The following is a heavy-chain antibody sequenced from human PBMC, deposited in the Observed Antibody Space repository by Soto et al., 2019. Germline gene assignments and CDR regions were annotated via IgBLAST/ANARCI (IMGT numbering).Heavy chain of an antibody. D-gene: IGHD2-21*02. V-gene: IGHV4-4*02. Sequence: VQLQESGPGLVEPSGTLSLTCAVSGDSFNTTDWWSWVRQPPGKGLEWVGEIHPLMGTHYNAALKTRLSVSVAKSKRQFSLWLTSVTAAETAVYYCARVRFNFTARACFDYWGQGTLVTVSS. J-gene: IGHJ4*02. CDR1: GDSFNTTDW. CDR3: ARVRFNFTARACFDY. CDR2: IHPLMGT.